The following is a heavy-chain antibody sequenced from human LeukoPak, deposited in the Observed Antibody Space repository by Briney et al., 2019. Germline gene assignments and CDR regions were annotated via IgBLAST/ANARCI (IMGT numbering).Heavy chain of an antibody. Sequence: GGSLRLSCAASGFTFSSHGMNWVRQAPGKGLEWVSYISSSSSTIYYADSVKGRFTVSRDNAKNSLYLQMNSLRAEDTAVYYCASWDTANGGGYWGQGTLVTVSS. D-gene: IGHD5-18*01. CDR3: ASWDTANGGGY. J-gene: IGHJ4*02. CDR2: ISSSSSTI. V-gene: IGHV3-48*04. CDR1: GFTFSSHG.